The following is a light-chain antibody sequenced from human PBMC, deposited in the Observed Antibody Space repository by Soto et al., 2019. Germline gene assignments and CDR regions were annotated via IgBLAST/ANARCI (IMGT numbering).Light chain of an antibody. J-gene: IGLJ2*01. V-gene: IGLV1-40*01. Sequence: QSVLTQPPSVSGALGQRVTISCTGSSSNIGAGYDVHWYQQLPGTAPKLLIYGHTNRPSGVPDRFSGSKSGTSASLAISGLQSEDEADYYCAAWDDSLNGLLFGGGTKVTVL. CDR2: GHT. CDR1: SSNIGAGYD. CDR3: AAWDDSLNGLL.